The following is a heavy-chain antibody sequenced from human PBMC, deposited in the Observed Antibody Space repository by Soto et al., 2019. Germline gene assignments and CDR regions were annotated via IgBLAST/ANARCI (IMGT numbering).Heavy chain of an antibody. V-gene: IGHV4-34*01. D-gene: IGHD6-13*01. CDR1: GGSFSGYY. Sequence: SETLSLTCAVYGGSFSGYYWSWIRQPPGKGLEWIGEINHSGSTNYNPSLKSRVTISVDTSKNQFSLKLSSVTAADTAVYYCARVSGMAAAVTYNWFDPRGQGTLVTVSS. CDR2: INHSGST. CDR3: ARVSGMAAAVTYNWFDP. J-gene: IGHJ5*02.